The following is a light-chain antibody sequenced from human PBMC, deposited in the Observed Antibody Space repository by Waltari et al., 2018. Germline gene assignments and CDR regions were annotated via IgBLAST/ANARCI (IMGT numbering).Light chain of an antibody. CDR2: AAS. V-gene: IGKV3-15*01. CDR1: QSVSSN. J-gene: IGKJ2*01. Sequence: EIVVTQSPATLSVSPGERATLSCRGSQSVSSNLAWYQQKPGQAPRRLIYAASTRATGIPARFSGSGSGTEFTLPISSLQSEDFAVYYCQQYNQWPLYTFGQGTRLE. CDR3: QQYNQWPLYT.